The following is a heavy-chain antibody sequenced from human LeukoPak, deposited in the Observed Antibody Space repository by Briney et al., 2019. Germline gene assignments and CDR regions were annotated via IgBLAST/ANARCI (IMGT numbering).Heavy chain of an antibody. V-gene: IGHV1-18*01. J-gene: IGHJ6*03. D-gene: IGHD3-3*01. Sequence: ASVKVSCKASGYTFTSYGISWVRQAPGQGLEWMGWISAYNGNTNYAQKLQGRVTMTTDTSTSTAYMELRSLRSDDTAVYYCARVGGPPIFGVVINYYYYMDVWGKGTTVTVSS. CDR2: ISAYNGNT. CDR3: ARVGGPPIFGVVINYYYYMDV. CDR1: GYTFTSYG.